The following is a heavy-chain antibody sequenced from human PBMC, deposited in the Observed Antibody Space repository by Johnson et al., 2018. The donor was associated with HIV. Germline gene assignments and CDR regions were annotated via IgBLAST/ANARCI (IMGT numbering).Heavy chain of an antibody. D-gene: IGHD6-19*01. CDR1: GFTFDDYA. CDR3: AKIIGYSSGLEI. CDR2: ISWDGGST. Sequence: VQLVESGGVVVQPGGSLRLSCAASGFTFDDYAMHWVLQAPGKGLEWVSLISWDGGSTYYADSVKGRFTISRDNSKNTLSLQMNSLRAEDTAVYYCAKIIGYSSGLEIWGQGTMVTVSS. V-gene: IGHV3-43D*03. J-gene: IGHJ3*02.